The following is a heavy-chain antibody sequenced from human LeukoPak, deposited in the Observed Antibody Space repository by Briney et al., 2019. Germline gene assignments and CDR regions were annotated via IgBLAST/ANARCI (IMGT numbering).Heavy chain of an antibody. CDR1: GYTFTSYG. V-gene: IGHV1-18*01. D-gene: IGHD3-22*01. J-gene: IGHJ4*02. CDR3: ARDGLDYYDSSGYLAGVVY. Sequence: GASVKVSCKASGYTFTSYGISWVRQAPGQGLEWMGWISAYNGNTNYAQKLQGRVTMTTDTSTSTAYMELRSLRSDDTAVYYCARDGLDYYDSSGYLAGVVYWGQGTLVTVSS. CDR2: ISAYNGNT.